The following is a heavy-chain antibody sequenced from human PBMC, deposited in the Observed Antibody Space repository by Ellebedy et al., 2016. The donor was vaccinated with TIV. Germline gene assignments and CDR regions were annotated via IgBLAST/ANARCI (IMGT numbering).Heavy chain of an antibody. CDR1: GGSISSSSYY. Sequence: MPSETLSLTCAVSGGSISSSSYYWGWIRQPPGKGLEWIGCIFYSGNTYYNPSLKSRFTISVDTSKNQFALKLSSVTAADTAVYYCARILRAGSDGDYFDYWGQGTQVTASS. CDR3: ARILRAGSDGDYFDY. D-gene: IGHD3-3*01. CDR2: IFYSGNT. V-gene: IGHV4-39*06. J-gene: IGHJ4*02.